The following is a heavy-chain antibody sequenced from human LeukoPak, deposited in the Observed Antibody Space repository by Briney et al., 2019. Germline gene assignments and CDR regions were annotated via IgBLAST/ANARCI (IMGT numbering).Heavy chain of an antibody. CDR2: INEDGSRK. J-gene: IGHJ3*02. V-gene: IGHV3-7*01. CDR3: ARDPAWGAFDI. D-gene: IGHD7-27*01. CDR1: TFTFSQSW. Sequence: GASLRLSCVASTFTFSQSWMTWIRQAPGKGLECLANINEDGSRKDYVDSVRGRFTISRDNAKNSLYLEMNSLIDEDTAVYYCARDPAWGAFDIWGEGTMVTVSS.